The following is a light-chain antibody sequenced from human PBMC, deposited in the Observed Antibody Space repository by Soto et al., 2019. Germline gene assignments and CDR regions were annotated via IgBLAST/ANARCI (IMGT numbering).Light chain of an antibody. CDR3: QTWGTGIVV. CDR2: LNSDGSH. J-gene: IGLJ2*01. Sequence: QPVLTQSPSASASLGASVKLTWTLSSGHSSYAIAWHQQQPEKGPRYLMKLNSDGSHSKGDGIPDRFSGSSSGAERYLTISSLQSEDEADYYCQTWGTGIVVFGGGTKLT. CDR1: SGHSSYA. V-gene: IGLV4-69*01.